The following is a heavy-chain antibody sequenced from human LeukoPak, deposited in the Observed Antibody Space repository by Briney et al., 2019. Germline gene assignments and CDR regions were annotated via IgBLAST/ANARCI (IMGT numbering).Heavy chain of an antibody. CDR3: ARRSSSGCSRFDP. J-gene: IGHJ5*02. CDR2: IYHSGSA. V-gene: IGHV4-39*07. D-gene: IGHD6-19*01. CDR1: GGSISSSSYY. Sequence: PSETLSLTCTVSGGSISSSSYYWGWIRQPPGKGLEWIGSIYHSGSAYYNPSLKSRVTISVDTSKNQFSLKLSSVTAADTAVYYCARRSSSGCSRFDPWGQGTLVTVSS.